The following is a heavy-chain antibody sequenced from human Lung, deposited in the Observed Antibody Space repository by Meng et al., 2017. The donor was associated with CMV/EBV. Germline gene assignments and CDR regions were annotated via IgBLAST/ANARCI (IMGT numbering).Heavy chain of an antibody. CDR1: GDSITNHNW. CDR2: IPHRGSR. CDR3: LRRSGGSV. D-gene: IGHD3-10*01. Sequence: QVQLGVLGPELVKPLKTLSLTCSVSGDSITNHNWWAWVRQPPGKGLEWIGEIPHRGSRAYNPSLKSRVSMSIDKSKNQFSLKLTSVTAADTAVYHCLRRSGGSVWGQGTLVTVSS. V-gene: IGHV4-4*03. J-gene: IGHJ1*01.